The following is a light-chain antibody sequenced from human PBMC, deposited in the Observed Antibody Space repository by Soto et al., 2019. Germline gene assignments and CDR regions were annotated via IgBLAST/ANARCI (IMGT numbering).Light chain of an antibody. J-gene: IGKJ4*01. V-gene: IGKV3-11*01. Sequence: EVVLTQSPATLSLSPGERATLSCRASQSVSSYLAWYQQKPDQTPRLLIYDASNRATGIPARFSGSGSGTDFTLTISSLEPEDFAVYYCQQHSNWPPAFGGGTKVEIK. CDR3: QQHSNWPPA. CDR1: QSVSSY. CDR2: DAS.